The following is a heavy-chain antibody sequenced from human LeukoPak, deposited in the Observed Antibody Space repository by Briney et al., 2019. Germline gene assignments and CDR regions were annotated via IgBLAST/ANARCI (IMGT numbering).Heavy chain of an antibody. V-gene: IGHV4-4*02. CDR2: IYHSGST. D-gene: IGHD4/OR15-4a*01. J-gene: IGHJ6*04. CDR3: VRVPFAFYGMEA. CDR1: SDSIRSNNW. Sequence: PSETLSLTCAVSSDSIRSNNWWSWVRQPPGKGLEWIGEIYHSGSTNYNPSLKSRVTISADTSKNQLSLKLSSVTAADTAVYYCVRVPFAFYGMEAWGKGTTVSVSS.